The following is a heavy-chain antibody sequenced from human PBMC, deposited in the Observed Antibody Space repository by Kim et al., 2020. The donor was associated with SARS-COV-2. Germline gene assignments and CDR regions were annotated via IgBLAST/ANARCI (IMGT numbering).Heavy chain of an antibody. D-gene: IGHD3-10*01. Sequence: SVKVSCKASGGTFSSYAISWVRQAPGQGLEWMGGIIPIFGTANYAQKFQGRVTITADESTSTAYMELSSLRSEDTAVYYCARGGRGGYYGSGSFDYWGQGTLVTVSS. J-gene: IGHJ4*02. CDR3: ARGGRGGYYGSGSFDY. CDR1: GGTFSSYA. CDR2: IIPIFGTA. V-gene: IGHV1-69*13.